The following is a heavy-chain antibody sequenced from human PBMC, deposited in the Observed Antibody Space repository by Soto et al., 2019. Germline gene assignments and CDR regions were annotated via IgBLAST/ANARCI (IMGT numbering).Heavy chain of an antibody. CDR2: IDPTNGAT. Sequence: ASVKVSCKDSGYHFSDYYLHWVRLAPGQDLEWMVWIDPTNGATKFAQQFEGSVTLTRETSIMTVYMELSGLTSNDTAVYFCRRPRTTGSTRYDWFHPWGQGTQVTVSS. D-gene: IGHD1-1*01. CDR1: GYHFSDYY. CDR3: RRPRTTGSTRYDWFHP. V-gene: IGHV1-2*02. J-gene: IGHJ5*02.